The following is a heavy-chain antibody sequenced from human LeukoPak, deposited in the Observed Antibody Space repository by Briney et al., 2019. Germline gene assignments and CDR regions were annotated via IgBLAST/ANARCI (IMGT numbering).Heavy chain of an antibody. Sequence: ASVKVSCKASGYTFTSYDINWVRQASGQGLEWMGWMNPNSGNTESEQKFQGRVTMTRDTSIGTAYMELSSLKTDDTAMYYCASIRGTFGYWGQGTLVTVSS. J-gene: IGHJ4*02. CDR1: GYTFTSYD. V-gene: IGHV1-8*01. CDR2: MNPNSGNT. D-gene: IGHD1-26*01. CDR3: ASIRGTFGY.